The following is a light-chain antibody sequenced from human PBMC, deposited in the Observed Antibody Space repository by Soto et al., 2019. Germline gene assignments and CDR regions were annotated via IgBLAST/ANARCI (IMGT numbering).Light chain of an antibody. J-gene: IGKJ1*01. V-gene: IGKV1-5*03. CDR2: KAS. CDR3: QQYNSYST. Sequence: DIQMTQSPSTLSASVGDRVTITCRASQSISSWLAWYQQKPGNAPKLLIYKASNLESGVPSRFSGSGSGTEFTLTISSLQPDDFATYYCQQYNSYSTFGHGTKVEIK. CDR1: QSISSW.